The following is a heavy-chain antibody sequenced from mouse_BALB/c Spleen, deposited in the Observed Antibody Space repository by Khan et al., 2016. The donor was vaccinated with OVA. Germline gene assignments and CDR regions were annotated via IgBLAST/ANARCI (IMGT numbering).Heavy chain of an antibody. Sequence: VQLQQSGAELMKPGASVKISCKATGYTFSSYWIEWVKQRPGHGLDWIGEILPGSGSTHYNEKFKGKATFTADTSSNTAYMQLSSLTSEDSAVYYCARSRYYGSSYFDYWGQGTTLTVSS. CDR2: ILPGSGST. V-gene: IGHV1-9*01. D-gene: IGHD1-1*01. CDR3: ARSRYYGSSYFDY. CDR1: GYTFSSYW. J-gene: IGHJ2*01.